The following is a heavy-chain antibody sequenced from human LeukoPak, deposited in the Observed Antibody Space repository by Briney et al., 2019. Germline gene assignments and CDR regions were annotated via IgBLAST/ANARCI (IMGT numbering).Heavy chain of an antibody. CDR3: ARSYCSSTSCFAFDI. Sequence: GGSLRLSCAASGFTVSSNYMSWVRQAPGKGLEWVSVIYSGGSTYYADSVKGRFTISRDNSKNTLYLQMNSLRAKDTAVYYCARSYCSSTSCFAFDIWGQGTMVTVSS. J-gene: IGHJ3*02. V-gene: IGHV3-66*02. D-gene: IGHD2-2*01. CDR2: IYSGGST. CDR1: GFTVSSNY.